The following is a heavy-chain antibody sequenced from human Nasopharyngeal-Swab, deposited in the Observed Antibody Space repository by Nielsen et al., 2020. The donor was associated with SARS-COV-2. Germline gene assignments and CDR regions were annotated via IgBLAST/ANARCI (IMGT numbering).Heavy chain of an antibody. Sequence: WIRQPPGKGLEWVSVIFGGGSTYHANSLRGRFTISRHDSKNTLYLQMNDLRTEDTAMYYCAGGADGYNYRYDYWGQGTLVTVSS. CDR2: IFGGGST. CDR3: AGGADGYNYRYDY. V-gene: IGHV3-53*04. J-gene: IGHJ4*02. D-gene: IGHD5-24*01.